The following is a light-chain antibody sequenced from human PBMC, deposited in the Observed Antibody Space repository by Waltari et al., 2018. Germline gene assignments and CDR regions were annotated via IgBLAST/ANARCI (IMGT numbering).Light chain of an antibody. CDR1: QSVLYTSNNKNY. V-gene: IGKV4-1*01. CDR2: WAS. J-gene: IGKJ1*01. Sequence: DIVMTQSPDSLAMSLGERATINCKSSQSVLYTSNNKNYLAWYQQKPGQPPKLLISWASTRESGVPDRFSGSGSGTDFTLTISSLQAEDVAVYHCQQYYNTPPTFGQGTKVEIK. CDR3: QQYYNTPPT.